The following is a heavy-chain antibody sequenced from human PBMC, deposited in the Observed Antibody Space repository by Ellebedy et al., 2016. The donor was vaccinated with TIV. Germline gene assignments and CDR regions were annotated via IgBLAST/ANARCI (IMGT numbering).Heavy chain of an antibody. J-gene: IGHJ6*02. D-gene: IGHD3-10*01. CDR2: INQDGSEK. Sequence: GESLKISCAASGFTFSSYWMSWVRQAPGKGLEWVANINQDGSEKYYVDSVKGRLTISSDNAKNSLYLQMKSLRAEDTAVYYCARNQTSRNYWYVDYGLDVWGQGTTVTVSS. V-gene: IGHV3-7*03. CDR1: GFTFSSYW. CDR3: ARNQTSRNYWYVDYGLDV.